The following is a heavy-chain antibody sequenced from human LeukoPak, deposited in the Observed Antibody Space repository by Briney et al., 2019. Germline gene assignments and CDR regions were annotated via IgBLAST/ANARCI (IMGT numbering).Heavy chain of an antibody. Sequence: GGTLRLSCAASGFTFSSYGMSWVRQAPGKGLEWVSAISGSGGSTYYADSVKGRLTISRDNSKNTLYLQMNSLRAEDTAVYYCVKDGRFGEIDPWGQGTLVTVSS. CDR1: GFTFSSYG. CDR3: VKDGRFGEIDP. D-gene: IGHD3-10*01. J-gene: IGHJ5*02. CDR2: ISGSGGST. V-gene: IGHV3-23*01.